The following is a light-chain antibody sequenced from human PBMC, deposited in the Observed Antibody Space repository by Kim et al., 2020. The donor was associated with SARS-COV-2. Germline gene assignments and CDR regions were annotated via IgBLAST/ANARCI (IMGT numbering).Light chain of an antibody. CDR1: QSISSW. V-gene: IGKV1-5*03. Sequence: ASVGDRVTITGLVSQSISSWLAWYQQRPEKAPKLLIYKASSLECGVPSRFSGSVSGTEFTLTISSLQPDEFATYYCQQYNSYSITFGQGTRLEIK. J-gene: IGKJ5*01. CDR2: KAS. CDR3: QQYNSYSIT.